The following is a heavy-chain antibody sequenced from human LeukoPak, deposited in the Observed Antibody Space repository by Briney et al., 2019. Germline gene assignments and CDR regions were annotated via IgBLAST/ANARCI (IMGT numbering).Heavy chain of an antibody. CDR2: TSADNGYT. Sequence: ASVKVSCKASDYTFTTFGISWVRQAPGQGLEWIGWTSADNGYTIYAQKVQGRVTMTTDTSTTTAYMELRSLTSDDTAVYYCVRDRIYYGSGSYAYWGQGTLVTVSS. D-gene: IGHD3-10*01. CDR3: VRDRIYYGSGSYAY. J-gene: IGHJ4*02. CDR1: DYTFTTFG. V-gene: IGHV1-18*01.